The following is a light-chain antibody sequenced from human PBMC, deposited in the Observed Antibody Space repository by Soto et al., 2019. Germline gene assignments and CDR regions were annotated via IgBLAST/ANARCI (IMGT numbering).Light chain of an antibody. CDR1: QSVSSSY. Sequence: DIVFTQSPGTLSLSPWERATLSCRASQSVSSSYVAWHQQKPGQGPRLLIYGTFNRATGIPDRFSGSGSGTDFTLTISRLEPEDFAVYYCQQYGRSPWTFGQGTKVDIK. J-gene: IGKJ1*01. CDR3: QQYGRSPWT. V-gene: IGKV3-20*01. CDR2: GTF.